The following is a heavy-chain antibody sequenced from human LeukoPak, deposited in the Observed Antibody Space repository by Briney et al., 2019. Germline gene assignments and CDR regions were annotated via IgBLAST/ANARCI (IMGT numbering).Heavy chain of an antibody. V-gene: IGHV4-61*02. J-gene: IGHJ5*02. D-gene: IGHD2-21*02. Sequence: PSQTLSLTCVVSGGSISRGSYYWNWIRQPAGKGLEWMGRIYNSGSTNYNPSLKSRVTISADMSRNQLSLQLTSVTAADTAVYYCASRTRGGDRNWFDPWGQGTLVTVSS. CDR2: IYNSGST. CDR3: ASRTRGGDRNWFDP. CDR1: GGSISRGSYY.